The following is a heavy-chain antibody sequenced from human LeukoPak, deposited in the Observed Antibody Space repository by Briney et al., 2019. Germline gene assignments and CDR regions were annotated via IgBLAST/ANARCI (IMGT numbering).Heavy chain of an antibody. Sequence: SVKVSCKASGGTFSSYAISWVRQAPGQGLEWMGGIIPIFGTANYAQKFQGRVTITADESTSTAHMELSSLRSEDTAVYYCARDPTTVTTDNWFDPWGQGTLVTVSS. CDR2: IIPIFGTA. D-gene: IGHD4-17*01. CDR3: ARDPTTVTTDNWFDP. V-gene: IGHV1-69*01. J-gene: IGHJ5*02. CDR1: GGTFSSYA.